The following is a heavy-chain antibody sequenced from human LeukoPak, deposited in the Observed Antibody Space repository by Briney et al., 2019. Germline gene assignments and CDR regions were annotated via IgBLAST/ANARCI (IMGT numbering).Heavy chain of an antibody. CDR3: AKNVRALRFLEWAYYFDY. D-gene: IGHD3-3*01. V-gene: IGHV3-23*01. Sequence: GSLRLSCAASGFTFSSYAMSWVRQAPGKGLEWVSAISGSGGSTYYADSVKGRFTISRDNSKNTLYLQMNSLRAEDTAVDYCAKNVRALRFLEWAYYFDYWGQGTLVTVSS. CDR2: ISGSGGST. J-gene: IGHJ4*02. CDR1: GFTFSSYA.